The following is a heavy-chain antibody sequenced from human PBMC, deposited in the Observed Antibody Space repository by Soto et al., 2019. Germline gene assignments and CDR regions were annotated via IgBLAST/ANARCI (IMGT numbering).Heavy chain of an antibody. Sequence: EVQVVESGGGLVQPGGSLRLSCEGSGFTFSTYNMDWVRQAPGKGLEWVSYMSNTGRPIFYADSVRGRFTISRDNAKNALFLQMNSLRDEATAVYYCARDGNRGYDMDVWGQGTTVTVSS. V-gene: IGHV3-48*02. CDR3: ARDGNRGYDMDV. J-gene: IGHJ6*02. CDR1: GFTFSTYN. CDR2: MSNTGRPI.